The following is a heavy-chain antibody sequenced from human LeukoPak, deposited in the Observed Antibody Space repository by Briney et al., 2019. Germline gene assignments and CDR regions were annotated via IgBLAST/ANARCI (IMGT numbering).Heavy chain of an antibody. V-gene: IGHV4-39*01. CDR2: IHYSGTT. Sequence: SETLSLTCTVSGGSISSSNYYWAWIRQPPGKGLEWIGSIHYSGTTNYSPSLKSRVTISVHTSKNQFSLKLNSVTAADTAVYYCARGEFMTWLFRHPFDYWGQGTLVTVSS. J-gene: IGHJ4*02. D-gene: IGHD3-22*01. CDR3: ARGEFMTWLFRHPFDY. CDR1: GGSISSSNYY.